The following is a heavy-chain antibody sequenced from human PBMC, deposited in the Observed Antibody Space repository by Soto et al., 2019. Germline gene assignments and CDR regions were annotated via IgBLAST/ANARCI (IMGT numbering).Heavy chain of an antibody. Sequence: GGSLRLSCAASGFTFSGSAMHWVRQASGKGLEWVGRIRSKANSYATAYAASVKGRFTISRDDSKNTAYLQMNSLKTEDTAVYYCTRAPGDSSSWYLDYWGQGTLVTVSS. CDR1: GFTFSGSA. V-gene: IGHV3-73*01. D-gene: IGHD6-13*01. CDR2: IRSKANSYAT. J-gene: IGHJ4*02. CDR3: TRAPGDSSSWYLDY.